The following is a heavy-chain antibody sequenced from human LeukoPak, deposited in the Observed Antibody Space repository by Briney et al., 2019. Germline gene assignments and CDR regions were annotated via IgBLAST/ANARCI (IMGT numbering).Heavy chain of an antibody. J-gene: IGHJ4*02. CDR3: ARSGILTGYYQIDY. V-gene: IGHV1-69*05. CDR1: GGTFSSYA. D-gene: IGHD3-9*01. Sequence: GASVKVSCKASGGTFSSYAISWVRQAPGQGLEWMGGIIPIFGTANYAQKLQGRVTMTTDTSTSTAYMELRSLRSDDTAVYYCARSGILTGYYQIDYWGQGTLVTVSS. CDR2: IIPIFGTA.